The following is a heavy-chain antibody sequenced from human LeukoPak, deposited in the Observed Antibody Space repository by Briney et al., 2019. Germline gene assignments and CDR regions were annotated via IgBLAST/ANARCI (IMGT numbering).Heavy chain of an antibody. J-gene: IGHJ4*02. CDR3: ARERGSSNTNYFDS. D-gene: IGHD6-6*01. CDR2: ISGSGNTK. V-gene: IGHV3-11*01. CDR1: GFTFSDSY. Sequence: GGSLRLSCAASGFTFSDSYMSWIRQAPGKGLEWVSYISGSGNTKYYADSVKGRFTTSRDNAKNSSYLQMSSLRAEDTAVYYCARERGSSNTNYFDSWGQGTLVTVSS.